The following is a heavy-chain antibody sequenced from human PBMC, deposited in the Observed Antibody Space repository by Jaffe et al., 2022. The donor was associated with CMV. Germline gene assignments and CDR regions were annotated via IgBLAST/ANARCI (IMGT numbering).Heavy chain of an antibody. Sequence: EVQLVESGGGLVQPGGSLKLSCAASGFTFSGSAMHWVRQASGKGLEWVGRIRSKANSYATAYAASVKGRFTISRDDSKNTAYLQMNSLKTEDTAVYYCTRPVGYCSGGSCPNMDVWGKGTTVTVSS. V-gene: IGHV3-73*01. CDR2: IRSKANSYAT. D-gene: IGHD2-15*01. CDR3: TRPVGYCSGGSCPNMDV. CDR1: GFTFSGSA. J-gene: IGHJ6*03.